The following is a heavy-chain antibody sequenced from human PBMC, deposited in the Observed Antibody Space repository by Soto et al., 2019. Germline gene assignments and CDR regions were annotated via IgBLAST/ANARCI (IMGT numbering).Heavy chain of an antibody. CDR1: GFTFSSYA. Sequence: GWALRLSCAASGFTFSSYAMSWVRQAPGKGLEWVSAISGSGGSTYYADSVKGRFTISRDNSKNTLYLQMNSLRAEDTAVYYCAKAETGTAAFPSDLDYWGQGTLVTFSS. D-gene: IGHD1-7*01. CDR2: ISGSGGST. CDR3: AKAETGTAAFPSDLDY. J-gene: IGHJ4*02. V-gene: IGHV3-23*01.